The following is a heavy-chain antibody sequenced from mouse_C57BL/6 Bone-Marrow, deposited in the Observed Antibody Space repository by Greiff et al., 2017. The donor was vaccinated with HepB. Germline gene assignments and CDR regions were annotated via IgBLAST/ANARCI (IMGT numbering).Heavy chain of an antibody. CDR3: LLTTVVAHYFDY. V-gene: IGHV14-4*01. J-gene: IGHJ2*01. D-gene: IGHD1-1*01. CDR2: IDPENGDT. CDR1: GFNIKDDY. Sequence: VQLQQSGAELVRPGASVKLSCTASGFNIKDDYMHWVKQRPEQGLEWIGWIDPENGDTEYASKFQGKATITADTSSNTAYLQLSSLTPEDTAVYYCLLTTVVAHYFDYWGQGTTLTVSS.